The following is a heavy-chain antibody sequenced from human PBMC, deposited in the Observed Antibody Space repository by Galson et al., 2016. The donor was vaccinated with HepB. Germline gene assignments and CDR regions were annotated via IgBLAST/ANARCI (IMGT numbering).Heavy chain of an antibody. V-gene: IGHV1-2*02. D-gene: IGHD6-6*01. CDR3: ARSLGYSRSWHAFDI. CDR2: INLNSGGS. J-gene: IGHJ3*02. CDR1: GYSFTDYY. Sequence: SVKVSCKASGYSFTDYYLHWVRQAPGQGLEWLGWINLNSGGSQSAQRFQGRVTITRDTSMTTTSMELSGLRSDDTAVYYCARSLGYSRSWHAFDIWGQGTVVTVSS.